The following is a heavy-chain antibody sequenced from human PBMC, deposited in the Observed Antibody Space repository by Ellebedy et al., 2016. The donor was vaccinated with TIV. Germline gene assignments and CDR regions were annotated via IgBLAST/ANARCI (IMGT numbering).Heavy chain of an antibody. Sequence: MPSETLSLTCGISGDSVSTNSSTWEWIRQSPSRGLVWLGRTYYRSKWHTASAASVKSRISLNGDPSKNQFSLQLNAVTPDDTAVYYCARGFISRHGSGWYDYWGQGTLVTVSS. CDR1: GDSVSTNSST. CDR3: ARGFISRHGSGWYDY. CDR2: TYYRSKWHT. V-gene: IGHV6-1*01. D-gene: IGHD6-19*01. J-gene: IGHJ4*02.